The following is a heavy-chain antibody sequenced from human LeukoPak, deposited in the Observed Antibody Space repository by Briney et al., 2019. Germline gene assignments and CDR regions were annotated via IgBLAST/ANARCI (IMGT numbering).Heavy chain of an antibody. CDR3: AKGYSSGPLNY. CDR1: GFTFSSYP. D-gene: IGHD6-19*01. J-gene: IGHJ4*02. Sequence: GGSLRLSCAASGFTFSSYPMSWVRQAPGKGLEWVSAISGSGGSTYYADSVKGRFTISRDNSKNTLYLQMNSLRAEDTAVYYCAKGYSSGPLNYWGQGTLVTVSS. V-gene: IGHV3-23*01. CDR2: ISGSGGST.